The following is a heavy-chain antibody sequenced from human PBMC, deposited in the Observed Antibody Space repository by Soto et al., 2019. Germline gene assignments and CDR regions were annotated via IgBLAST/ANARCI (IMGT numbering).Heavy chain of an antibody. Sequence: GALRLSCAASGFTFSSYSMNSVRQAPGKGLEWVSSISSSSSYIYYADSVKGRFTISRDNAKNSLYLQMNSLRAEDTAVYYCARATNQARGVIKNLGFWGQGTLVTVS. J-gene: IGHJ4*02. CDR2: ISSSSSYI. D-gene: IGHD3-10*01. V-gene: IGHV3-21*01. CDR1: GFTFSSYS. CDR3: ARATNQARGVIKNLGF.